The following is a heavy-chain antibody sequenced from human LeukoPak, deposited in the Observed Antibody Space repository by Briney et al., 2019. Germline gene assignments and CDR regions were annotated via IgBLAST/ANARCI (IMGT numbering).Heavy chain of an antibody. Sequence: SETLSLTYNVSGGSLSSHYWSWVRQSPEKGLEWIGQIYHTGSTHYNPSLRSRFAISVDTSKNKFFLNVKSVTAADSSVYYCAREGRWGMKYYFDFWVQGTLVIVSS. CDR2: IYHTGST. J-gene: IGHJ4*02. D-gene: IGHD4-23*01. CDR1: GGSLSSHY. CDR3: AREGRWGMKYYFDF. V-gene: IGHV4-59*11.